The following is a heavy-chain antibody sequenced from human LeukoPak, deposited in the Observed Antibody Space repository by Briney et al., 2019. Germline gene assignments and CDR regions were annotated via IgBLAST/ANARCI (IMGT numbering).Heavy chain of an antibody. D-gene: IGHD2-8*01. CDR2: INHSGST. J-gene: IGHJ3*02. CDR1: GGSISSYY. Sequence: PSETLSLTCTVSGGSISSYYWGWIRQPPGKGLEWIGEINHSGSTNYNPSLKSRVTISVDTSKNQFSLKLSSVTAADTAVYYCARGGLMVYAVRVQNDVFDIWGQGTMVTVSS. V-gene: IGHV4-34*01. CDR3: ARGGLMVYAVRVQNDVFDI.